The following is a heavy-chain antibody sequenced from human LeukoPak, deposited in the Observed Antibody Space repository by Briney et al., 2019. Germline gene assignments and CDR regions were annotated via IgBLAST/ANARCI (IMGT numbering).Heavy chain of an antibody. J-gene: IGHJ2*01. D-gene: IGHD2-21*02. CDR1: GSTLSDLS. CDR2: SDPEDGET. CDR3: VTDRARLFWYFDL. Sequence: ASVKVSCKVSGSTLSDLSIHWVRQAPGKGLEYVGGSDPEDGETFHAQNFQGRVTMTEDTSIDTAYMELSRLRSEDTAVYYCVTDRARLFWYFDLVGRGTLVTVPS. V-gene: IGHV1-24*01.